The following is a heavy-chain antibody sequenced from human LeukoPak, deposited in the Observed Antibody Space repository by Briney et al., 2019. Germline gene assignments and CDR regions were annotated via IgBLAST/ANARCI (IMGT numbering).Heavy chain of an antibody. Sequence: ASVKVSCKASGYTFTGYYMHWVRQAPGQGLEWMGWINPNSGGTNYAQKFQGRVTMTRDTSISTAYMELSRLRSDDTAVYYCARDAYYDILTGYYWGQGTLVTVSS. CDR2: INPNSGGT. D-gene: IGHD3-9*01. V-gene: IGHV1-2*02. CDR1: GYTFTGYY. J-gene: IGHJ4*02. CDR3: ARDAYYDILTGYY.